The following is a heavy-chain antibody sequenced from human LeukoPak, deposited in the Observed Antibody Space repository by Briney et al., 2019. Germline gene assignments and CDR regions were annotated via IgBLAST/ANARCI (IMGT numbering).Heavy chain of an antibody. Sequence: QPGGSLRLSRAASGFTFSSYGMSWVRQPPGKGPEWVSAISGSGGSTYYADSVKGRFTISRDNSKNTLYLQMNSLRAEDTAVYYCAKGAFRLNYYYYMDVWGKGTTVAVSS. CDR2: ISGSGGST. V-gene: IGHV3-23*01. J-gene: IGHJ6*03. D-gene: IGHD2-8*01. CDR3: AKGAFRLNYYYYMDV. CDR1: GFTFSSYG.